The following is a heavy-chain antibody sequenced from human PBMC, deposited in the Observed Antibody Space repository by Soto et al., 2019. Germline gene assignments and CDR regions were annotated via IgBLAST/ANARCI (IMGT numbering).Heavy chain of an antibody. CDR2: ISAYNSNT. Sequence: ASVKVSCKASGYTFTSYGISWVRQAPGQGLEWMGWISAYNSNTNYAQKLQGRVTMTTDTSTSTAYMELRSLRSDDTAVYYCARGNVAMVRGTNYYYYYYMDVWGKGTTVTVSS. CDR1: GYTFTSYG. CDR3: ARGNVAMVRGTNYYYYYYMDV. J-gene: IGHJ6*03. D-gene: IGHD3-10*01. V-gene: IGHV1-18*01.